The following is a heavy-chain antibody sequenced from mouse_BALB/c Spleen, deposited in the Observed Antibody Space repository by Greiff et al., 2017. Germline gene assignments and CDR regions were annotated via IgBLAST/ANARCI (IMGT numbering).Heavy chain of an antibody. Sequence: VQLQQSGAELVRPGASVTLSCKASGYTFTDYEMHWVKQTPVHGLEWIGAIDPETGGTAYNQKFKGKATLTADKSSSTAYMELRSLTSEDSAVYYCTRTRYVWGAGTTVTVSS. CDR3: TRTRYV. J-gene: IGHJ1*01. CDR1: GYTFTDYE. V-gene: IGHV1-15*01. CDR2: IDPETGGT.